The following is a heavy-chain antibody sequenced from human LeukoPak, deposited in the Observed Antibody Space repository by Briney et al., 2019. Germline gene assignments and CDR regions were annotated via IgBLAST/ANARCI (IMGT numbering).Heavy chain of an antibody. CDR1: GGSISSSSYY. Sequence: SETLSLTCTVSGGSISSSSYYWGWIRQPPGKGLEWIGSIYHSGSTYYNPSLKSRVTISVDTSKNQFSLKLSSVTAADTAVYYCASQGWGSYRYGIDYWGQGTLVTVSS. V-gene: IGHV4-39*07. D-gene: IGHD3-16*02. CDR3: ASQGWGSYRYGIDY. CDR2: IYHSGST. J-gene: IGHJ4*02.